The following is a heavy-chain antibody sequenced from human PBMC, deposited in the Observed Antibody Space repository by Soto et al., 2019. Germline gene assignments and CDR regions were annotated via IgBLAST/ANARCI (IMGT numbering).Heavy chain of an antibody. CDR1: GFTFSSYW. J-gene: IGHJ3*02. Sequence: LRLSCAASGFTFSSYWMHWVRQAPGKGLVWVSRINSDGSSTSYADSVKGRFTISRDNAKNTLYLQMNSLRAEDTAVYYCARVEGLKRWLQLAAFDIWGQGTMVTVSS. CDR3: ARVEGLKRWLQLAAFDI. D-gene: IGHD5-12*01. CDR2: INSDGSST. V-gene: IGHV3-74*01.